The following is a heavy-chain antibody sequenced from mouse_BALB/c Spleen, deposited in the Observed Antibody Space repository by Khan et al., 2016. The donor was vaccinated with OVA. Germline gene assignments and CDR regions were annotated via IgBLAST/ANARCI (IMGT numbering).Heavy chain of an antibody. Sequence: EVELVESEGDLVKPGGSLKLSCAASGFTFSTFAMSWVRQTPDKRLEWVTTISTAGDYIYYPDSVKGRFTISRDNAKNTLYLQMSSLRSEDTAMYYCARHNYGPFAYWGQGTLVTVSA. D-gene: IGHD1-1*01. CDR3: ARHNYGPFAY. J-gene: IGHJ3*01. CDR1: GFTFSTFA. CDR2: ISTAGDYI. V-gene: IGHV5-6*01.